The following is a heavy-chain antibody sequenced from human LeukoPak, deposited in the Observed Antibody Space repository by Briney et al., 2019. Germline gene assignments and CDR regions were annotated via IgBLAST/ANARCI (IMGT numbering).Heavy chain of an antibody. CDR1: GFTFSSNA. Sequence: GGSLRLSCAASGFTFSSNAMTWVRQAPGKGLECVSAITAGGDTPYYADSVRGRFTISRDNSKNTLYLQMNSLRAEDTAIYYCTNPPTVTQTRFDPWGQGTLVTVSS. D-gene: IGHD4-17*01. CDR3: TNPPTVTQTRFDP. CDR2: ITAGGDTP. J-gene: IGHJ5*02. V-gene: IGHV3-23*01.